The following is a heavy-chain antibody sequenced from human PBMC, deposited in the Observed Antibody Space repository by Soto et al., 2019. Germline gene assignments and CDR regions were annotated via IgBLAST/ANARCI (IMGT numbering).Heavy chain of an antibody. Sequence: GGSLRLSCAASGFTFSSYSMNWVRQAPGKGLEWVSSISSSSSYIYYADSVKGRFTISRDNAKNSLYLQMNSLRAEDTAVYYCAREAVAVAGPPVAGDAFDIWGQGTMVTVSS. J-gene: IGHJ3*02. CDR1: GFTFSSYS. CDR3: AREAVAVAGPPVAGDAFDI. D-gene: IGHD6-19*01. CDR2: ISSSSSYI. V-gene: IGHV3-21*01.